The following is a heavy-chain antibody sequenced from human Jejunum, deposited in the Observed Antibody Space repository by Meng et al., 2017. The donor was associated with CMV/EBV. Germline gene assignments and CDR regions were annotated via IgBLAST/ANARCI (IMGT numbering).Heavy chain of an antibody. Sequence: EGPVVESGGVLVQPGGSLRLSCAASGFTFSSYWMHWVRQAPGKGLVWVSRINTDGSSTTYAESVKGRFTFSRDNAKNTLYLQMNSLRAEDTAVYYCAREGVSSSWSSDFWGQGTLVTVSS. V-gene: IGHV3-74*01. CDR2: INTDGSST. D-gene: IGHD6-13*01. J-gene: IGHJ4*02. CDR1: GFTFSSYW. CDR3: AREGVSSSWSSDF.